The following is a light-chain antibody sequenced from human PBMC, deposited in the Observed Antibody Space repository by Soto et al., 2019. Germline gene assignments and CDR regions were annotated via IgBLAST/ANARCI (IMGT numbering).Light chain of an antibody. Sequence: DIQMTQSPSSLSASVLDIVTITFRASQTIDSWLAWYQQRPGKPPNLLIYKASTLASGVPSRFSGRGSGTEFTLTISSLQTDDFATYYCQQYNSYWTFGQGTKVDIK. J-gene: IGKJ1*01. CDR1: QTIDSW. CDR2: KAS. V-gene: IGKV1-5*03. CDR3: QQYNSYWT.